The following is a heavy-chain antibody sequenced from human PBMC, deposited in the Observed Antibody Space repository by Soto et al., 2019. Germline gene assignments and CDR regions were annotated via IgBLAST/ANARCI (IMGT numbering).Heavy chain of an antibody. CDR3: RICSSNWAYYYYMDV. V-gene: IGHV4-39*01. Sequence: SETLSLTCTVSGGSISSSSYYWGWIHQPPGKGLEWIGSIYYSGSTYYNPSLKSRVTISVDTSKNQFSLKLSSVTAADTAVYYCRICSSNWAYYYYMDVWGKGTTVTVSS. CDR1: GGSISSSSYY. J-gene: IGHJ6*03. CDR2: IYYSGST. D-gene: IGHD2-2*01.